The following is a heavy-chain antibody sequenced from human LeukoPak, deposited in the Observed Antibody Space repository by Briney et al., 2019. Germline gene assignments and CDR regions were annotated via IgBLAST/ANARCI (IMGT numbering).Heavy chain of an antibody. Sequence: SETLSLTCAVSGGSISSYYWNWLRQPPGKGPEWIGYIYYSGSTNYNPSLKSRVTISVDTSKNQFSLQLNSVTAADTAVYYCAGGFTIRGGAFDIWGQGTMVTVSS. CDR3: AGGFTIRGGAFDI. CDR1: GGSISSYY. CDR2: IYYSGST. D-gene: IGHD3-9*01. J-gene: IGHJ3*02. V-gene: IGHV4-59*01.